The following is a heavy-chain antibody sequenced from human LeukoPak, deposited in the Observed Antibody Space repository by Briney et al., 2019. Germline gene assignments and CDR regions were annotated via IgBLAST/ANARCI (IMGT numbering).Heavy chain of an antibody. Sequence: PGGSLRLSCAASRITFRSSDMHWVRQAPGKGLEWVAFIQSDGSNSYYADSVKGRSTISRDNSLNNLYLQMNSLKLEDTAVYFCARNLGYYAVDYWGQGTLVTVSS. D-gene: IGHD1-26*01. CDR3: ARNLGYYAVDY. V-gene: IGHV3-30*02. J-gene: IGHJ4*02. CDR2: IQSDGSNS. CDR1: RITFRSSD.